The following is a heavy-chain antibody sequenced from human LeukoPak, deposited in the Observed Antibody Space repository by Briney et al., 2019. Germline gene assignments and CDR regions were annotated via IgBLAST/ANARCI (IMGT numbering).Heavy chain of an antibody. CDR2: ISGSGDST. D-gene: IGHD5-12*01. Sequence: GGSLRLSCVASGLTFRRYAMSWVRQAPGKGLEWVSAISGSGDSTYYADSVKGRFTISRDNSRNTLYLQINSLTGSKWAVYYCAKGDSGCVYGYYYGMDVWGQGTTVTVSS. CDR1: GLTFRRYA. J-gene: IGHJ6*02. CDR3: AKGDSGCVYGYYYGMDV. V-gene: IGHV3-23*01.